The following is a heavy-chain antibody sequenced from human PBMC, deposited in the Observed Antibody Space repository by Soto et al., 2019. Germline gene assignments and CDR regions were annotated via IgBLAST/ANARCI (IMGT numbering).Heavy chain of an antibody. V-gene: IGHV3-9*01. CDR1: GFTFGDYA. CDR2: FNWNSGNI. D-gene: IGHD3-10*01. CDR3: TKYWSGGSPSLGYYLDS. J-gene: IGHJ4*02. Sequence: EVELVESGGSLVQPGRSLRLSCAASGFTFGDYAMHWVRQAPGKGLEWVSGFNWNSGNIGYADSVKGRFTISRDNAKNSLYLQLNSRRAEDTDVYYCTKYWSGGSPSLGYYLDSWGQGTLVLVSS.